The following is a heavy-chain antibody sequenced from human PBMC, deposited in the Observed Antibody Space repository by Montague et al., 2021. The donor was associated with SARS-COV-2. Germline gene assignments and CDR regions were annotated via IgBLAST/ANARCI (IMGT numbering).Heavy chain of an antibody. J-gene: IGHJ5*02. D-gene: IGHD1-7*01. CDR1: GGSVGSSHYY. CDR3: ARGLYNWNYEHWFDT. V-gene: IGHV4-39*01. Sequence: SETLSLTCTVSGGSVGSSHYYWAWIRQPPGKGLEWIGTIYYSGSTYYNPSPRSRVTIDEDAPTNQFSLKLHSVTAADTAVYFCARGLYNWNYEHWFDTWGQGTLVTVSS. CDR2: IYYSGST.